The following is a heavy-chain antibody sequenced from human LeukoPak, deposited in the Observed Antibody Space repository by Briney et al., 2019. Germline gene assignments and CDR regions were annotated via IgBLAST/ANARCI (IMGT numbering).Heavy chain of an antibody. Sequence: KTSETLSLTCTVSGGSISSSSCYWGWIRQPPGKGLEWIGSIYYSGSTYYNPSLKSRVTISVDTSKNQFSLKLSSVTAADTAVYYCARGWKWLVRDFPFDYWGQGTLVTVSS. D-gene: IGHD6-19*01. J-gene: IGHJ4*02. CDR1: GGSISSSSCY. CDR2: IYYSGST. CDR3: ARGWKWLVRDFPFDY. V-gene: IGHV4-39*01.